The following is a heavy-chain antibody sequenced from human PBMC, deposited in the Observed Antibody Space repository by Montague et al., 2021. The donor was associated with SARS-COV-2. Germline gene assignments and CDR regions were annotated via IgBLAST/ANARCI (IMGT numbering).Heavy chain of an antibody. CDR3: ARDLLVYDYVWGSYRTYGMGV. CDR1: GGSISSYY. D-gene: IGHD3-16*02. V-gene: IGHV4-4*07. CDR2: IYTSGST. J-gene: IGHJ6*02. Sequence: SETLSLTCTVSGGSISSYYWSWIRQPAGKGLEWIVRIYTSGSTNYNPSLKSRVTMSEETSKNQFSLKLSSVTAADTAVYYCARDLLVYDYVWGSYRTYGMGVWGQGTTVTVSS.